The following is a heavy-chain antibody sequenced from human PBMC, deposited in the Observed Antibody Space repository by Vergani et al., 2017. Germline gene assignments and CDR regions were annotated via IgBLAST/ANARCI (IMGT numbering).Heavy chain of an antibody. CDR3: ASDGPRPNCSRTSGHYYYDDDMDV. CDR2: INPNSGGT. D-gene: IGHD2-2*01. V-gene: IGHV1-2*02. Sequence: QVQLVQSGAEVKKPGASVKVSCKASGYTFTGYYMHWVRQAPGQGLEWMGWINPNSGGTNYEQTFQGRDTMTRDTSISTAYMELSRLMSDDTAGYYCASDGPRPNCSRTSGHYYYDDDMDVWGKXP. CDR1: GYTFTGYY. J-gene: IGHJ6*03.